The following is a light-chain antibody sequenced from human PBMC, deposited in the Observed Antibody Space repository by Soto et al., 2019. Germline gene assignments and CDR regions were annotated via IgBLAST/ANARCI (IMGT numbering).Light chain of an antibody. CDR2: GAS. V-gene: IGKV3-20*01. Sequence: EIVLTQSPGTLSLSPGERATLSCRASQSVSSSHLAWYQQKPGQAPRLLIYGASSRATGIPDRFSGSGSGTDFTLTISRLEPEDFAVYYCQQYRSSPLTFGQGTKVEIK. J-gene: IGKJ1*01. CDR1: QSVSSSH. CDR3: QQYRSSPLT.